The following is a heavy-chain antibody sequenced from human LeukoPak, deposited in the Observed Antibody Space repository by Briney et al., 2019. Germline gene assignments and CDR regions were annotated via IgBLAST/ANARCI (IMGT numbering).Heavy chain of an antibody. CDR2: IYYSGST. CDR3: ASGYSSGWSKMDV. D-gene: IGHD6-19*01. V-gene: IGHV4-39*01. J-gene: IGHJ6*02. Sequence: SETLSLTCAVSGGSISSGGYSWSWLREPPGKGLEWIGSIYYSGSTYYNPSLKSRVTISVDTSKNQFSLKLSSVTAADTAVYYCASGYSSGWSKMDVWGQGTTVTVSS. CDR1: GGSISSGGYS.